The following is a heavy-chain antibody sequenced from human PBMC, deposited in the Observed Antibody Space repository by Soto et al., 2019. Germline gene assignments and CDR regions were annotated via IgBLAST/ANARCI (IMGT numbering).Heavy chain of an antibody. CDR1: GFTFSNFW. CDR3: TGDMGGWGAY. Sequence: EVQLVESGGGLVQPGGSLRLSCAASGFTFSNFWMHWVRQVPGKGLMWVSRINEDGRIINYADSVKGRFTISRDNARDTLFLEMNSLRAEETVKYYGTGDMGGWGAYWGQGALVTVSS. J-gene: IGHJ4*02. D-gene: IGHD3-16*01. V-gene: IGHV3-74*01. CDR2: INEDGRII.